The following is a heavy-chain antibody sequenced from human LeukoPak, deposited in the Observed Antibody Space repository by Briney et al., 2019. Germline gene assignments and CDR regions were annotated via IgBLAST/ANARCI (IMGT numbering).Heavy chain of an antibody. CDR1: GGTFSSYA. Sequence: GASVKVSCKASGGTFSSYAISWVRQAPGQGLEWMGGIIPIFGTANYAQKFQGRVTITTDESTSTAYMELSSLRSEDTAVYYCARVGCGGDCFHYYYGMDVWGQGTTVTVSS. D-gene: IGHD2-21*02. CDR3: ARVGCGGDCFHYYYGMDV. J-gene: IGHJ6*02. CDR2: IIPIFGTA. V-gene: IGHV1-69*05.